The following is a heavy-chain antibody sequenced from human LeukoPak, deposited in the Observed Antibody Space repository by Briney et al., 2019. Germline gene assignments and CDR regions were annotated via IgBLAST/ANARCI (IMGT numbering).Heavy chain of an antibody. D-gene: IGHD3-3*01. Sequence: GGSLRLSCAASGFTFSSYAMSWVRQAPGKGLVWVSRINSDGSTTSYADSVKGRFTISRDNAKNTLYLQMNSLRAEDTAVYYCARVTSYYDFWSGYYNDYYGMDVWGQGTTVTVSS. CDR1: GFTFSSYA. CDR3: ARVTSYYDFWSGYYNDYYGMDV. V-gene: IGHV3-74*01. CDR2: INSDGSTT. J-gene: IGHJ6*02.